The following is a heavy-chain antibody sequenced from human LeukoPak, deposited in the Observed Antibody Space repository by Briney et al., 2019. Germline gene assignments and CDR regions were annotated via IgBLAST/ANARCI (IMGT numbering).Heavy chain of an antibody. Sequence: SETLSLTCAVYGGSFSGYYWSWIRQPPGKGLEWIGEINHSGSTNYNPSLKSRVTISVDTSKNQFSLKLSSVTAADTAVYYCARDYYDSSGYYLGAFDIWGQGTMVTVSS. J-gene: IGHJ3*02. CDR1: GGSFSGYY. V-gene: IGHV4-34*01. CDR3: ARDYYDSSGYYLGAFDI. CDR2: INHSGST. D-gene: IGHD3-22*01.